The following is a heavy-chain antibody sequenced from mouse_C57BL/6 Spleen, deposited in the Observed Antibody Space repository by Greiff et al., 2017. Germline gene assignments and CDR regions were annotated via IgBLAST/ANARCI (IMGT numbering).Heavy chain of an antibody. J-gene: IGHJ2*01. CDR3: ARTRGWYYFDY. D-gene: IGHD2-3*01. Sequence: QVQLQQSGAELVKPGASVKISCKASGYAFSSYWMNWVKQRPGKGLEGIGQIYPGDGDTNYNGKFKGKATLTADKSSSTAYMQLSSLTSEDSAVYFCARTRGWYYFDYWGQGTTLTVSS. CDR2: IYPGDGDT. CDR1: GYAFSSYW. V-gene: IGHV1-80*01.